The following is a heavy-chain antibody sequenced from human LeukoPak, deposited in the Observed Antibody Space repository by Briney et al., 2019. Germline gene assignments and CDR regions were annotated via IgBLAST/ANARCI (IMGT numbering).Heavy chain of an antibody. J-gene: IGHJ5*02. CDR3: ARALITVESWFDP. V-gene: IGHV4-31*03. Sequence: SETLSLTCTVSGGSISSGGYYWSWIRQHPGKGLEWIGYIYYSGSTYYNPSLKSRVTISVDTSKNQFSLKLSSVTAADTAVYCCARALITVESWFDPWGQGTLVTVSS. CDR2: IYYSGST. CDR1: GGSISSGGYY.